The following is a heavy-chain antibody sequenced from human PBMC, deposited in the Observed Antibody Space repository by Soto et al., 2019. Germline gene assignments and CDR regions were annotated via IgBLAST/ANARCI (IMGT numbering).Heavy chain of an antibody. Sequence: GSLRLSCAASGFTFSSYEMNWVRQAPGKGLEWVSYISSSGSTIYYADSVKGRFTISRDNAKNSLYLQMNSLRAEDTAVYYCARVSGDYYDSSGCFDYWGQGTLVTVSS. CDR3: ARVSGDYYDSSGCFDY. V-gene: IGHV3-48*03. D-gene: IGHD3-22*01. CDR1: GFTFSSYE. CDR2: ISSSGSTI. J-gene: IGHJ4*02.